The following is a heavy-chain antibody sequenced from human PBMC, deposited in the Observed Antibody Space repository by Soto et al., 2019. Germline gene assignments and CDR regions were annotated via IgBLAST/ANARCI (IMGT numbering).Heavy chain of an antibody. V-gene: IGHV6-1*01. J-gene: IGHJ3*02. CDR2: TYYRSKWYN. Sequence: SQTLSLTCAISGDSVSSNSAAWNWIRQSPSRGLEWLGRTYYRSKWYNDYAVSVKSRITINPDTSKNQFSLQLNSVTPEDTAVYYCAREGYCISTSCYEGGDDAFDIWGQGTMVTVSS. D-gene: IGHD2-2*01. CDR3: AREGYCISTSCYEGGDDAFDI. CDR1: GDSVSSNSAA.